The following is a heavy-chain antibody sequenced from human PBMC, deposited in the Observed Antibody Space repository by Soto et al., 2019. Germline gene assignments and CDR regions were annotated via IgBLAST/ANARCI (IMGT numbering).Heavy chain of an antibody. CDR1: GFTFSTHA. CDR3: ARDDGVRISGAY. Sequence: PGGSLRLSCAASGFTFSTHAMHWVRQAPGKGLEWVAVVSYDGNNQYYTDSVKGRFTVSRDNSKNTLYLQMNSLRIEDTAVYYCARDDGVRISGAYWGHGTLVTVSS. D-gene: IGHD6-19*01. CDR2: VSYDGNNQ. J-gene: IGHJ4*01. V-gene: IGHV3-30-3*01.